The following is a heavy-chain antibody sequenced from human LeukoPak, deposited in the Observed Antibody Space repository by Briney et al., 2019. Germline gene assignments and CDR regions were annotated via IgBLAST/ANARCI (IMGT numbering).Heavy chain of an antibody. V-gene: IGHV3-7*01. CDR2: IKQDGSEK. CDR3: ARASD. CDR1: GFTFSSCW. Sequence: GGSLRLSCAASGFTFSSCWMSWIRQAPGKGLEWVAKIKQDGSEKYYVDSVKGRFTISRDNAKNSLYLQMNSLRAEDTAVYYCARASDWGQGTLVTVSS. J-gene: IGHJ4*02.